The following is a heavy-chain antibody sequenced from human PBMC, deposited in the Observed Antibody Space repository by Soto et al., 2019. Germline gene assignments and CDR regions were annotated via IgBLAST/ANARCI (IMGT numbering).Heavy chain of an antibody. V-gene: IGHV3-48*01. CDR1: GFTFSSYS. CDR3: TRSAYMDV. D-gene: IGHD2-2*01. J-gene: IGHJ6*03. Sequence: GGSLRLSCAASGFTFSSYSMNWVRQAPGKGLEWVSYISSCSSTIYYADSVKGRFTISRDNAKNSLYLQMDSLRAEDTAVYYATRSAYMDVWGTGTTVTVSS. CDR2: ISSCSSTI.